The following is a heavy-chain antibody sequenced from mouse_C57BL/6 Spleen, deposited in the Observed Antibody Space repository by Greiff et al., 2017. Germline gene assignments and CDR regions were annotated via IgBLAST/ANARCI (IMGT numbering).Heavy chain of an antibody. V-gene: IGHV2-5*01. CDR2: LWRGGST. J-gene: IGHJ4*01. CDR1: GFSLTSYG. Sequence: VQLQESGPGLVQPSQSLSITCTVSGFSLTSYGVHWVRQSPGKGLEWLGVLWRGGSTDYNAAFMSRLSITKDNSKSQVFFKMNSLQADDTAIYYCAISTTVVLYYYAMDYWGQGTSVTVSS. D-gene: IGHD1-1*01. CDR3: AISTTVVLYYYAMDY.